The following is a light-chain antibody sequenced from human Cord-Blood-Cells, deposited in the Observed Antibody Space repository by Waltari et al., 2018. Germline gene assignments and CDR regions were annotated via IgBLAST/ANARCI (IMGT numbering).Light chain of an antibody. V-gene: IGLV2-14*01. CDR3: SSYTSSSTYV. CDR1: SSDVGGYNY. J-gene: IGLJ1*01. Sequence: QSALTQPASVSASPGQSITISCTGTSSDVGGYNYASWYQQHPGKAPKLMIYEVSNRPSGVSNRFSGSKSGNTASLTISGLQAEDEADYYCSSYTSSSTYVFGTGTKVTVL. CDR2: EVS.